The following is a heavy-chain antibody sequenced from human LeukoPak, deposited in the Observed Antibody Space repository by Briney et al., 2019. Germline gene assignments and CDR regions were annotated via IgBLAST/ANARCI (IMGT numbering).Heavy chain of an antibody. V-gene: IGHV4-4*09. CDR1: GGSLTNYY. Sequence: SETLSLTCSVSGGSLTNYYWGWIRQPPGKGLEFIGYIHSDGTTNYDSSLQSRVAVSLDTSKIQFSLRLYSVTAADTALYFCARLNFRGGEALHFDSWGQGTLVTVSS. J-gene: IGHJ4*02. CDR2: IHSDGTT. D-gene: IGHD3-16*01. CDR3: ARLNFRGGEALHFDS.